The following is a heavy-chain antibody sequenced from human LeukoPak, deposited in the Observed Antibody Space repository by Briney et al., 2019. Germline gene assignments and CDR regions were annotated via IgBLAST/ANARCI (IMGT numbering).Heavy chain of an antibody. D-gene: IGHD6-13*01. CDR3: ARLPRAAAGI. J-gene: IGHJ4*02. Sequence: GGSLRLSCTVSGITFGDCGMSWFRQAPGKGLEGVSYISNTGSNIYYADSVKGRFTISRDNAKNSLYLQMNSLRAEDTAVYYCARLPRAAAGIWGQGTLVTVSS. CDR1: GITFGDCG. CDR2: ISNTGSNI. V-gene: IGHV3-11*01.